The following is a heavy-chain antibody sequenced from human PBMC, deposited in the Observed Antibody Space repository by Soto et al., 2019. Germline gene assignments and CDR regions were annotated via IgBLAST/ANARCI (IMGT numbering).Heavy chain of an antibody. CDR3: ARESEHLTSNFYY. J-gene: IGHJ4*02. V-gene: IGHV3-23*01. Sequence: PGGSLRLSCAASGFTFSSYAMSWVRQAPGKGQEWVSAISGSGGSTYYADSVKGRFTISRDNSKNTLYLQMNSLRAEDTAVYYCARESEHLTSNFYYGGQGNLVTVSS. CDR1: GFTFSSYA. CDR2: ISGSGGST.